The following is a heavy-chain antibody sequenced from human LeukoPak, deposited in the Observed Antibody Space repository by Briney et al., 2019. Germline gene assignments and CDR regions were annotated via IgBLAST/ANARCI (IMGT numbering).Heavy chain of an antibody. Sequence: SETLSLTCTVSGGSVSSGSYYWSWIRQPPGKGLEWIGYIYYSGSTNYNPSLKSRVTISVDTSKNQFSLKLSSVTAADTAVYYCARRFYYDSSGYYSPLWGQGTLVTVSS. D-gene: IGHD3-22*01. J-gene: IGHJ4*02. V-gene: IGHV4-61*01. CDR2: IYYSGST. CDR3: ARRFYYDSSGYYSPL. CDR1: GGSVSSGSYY.